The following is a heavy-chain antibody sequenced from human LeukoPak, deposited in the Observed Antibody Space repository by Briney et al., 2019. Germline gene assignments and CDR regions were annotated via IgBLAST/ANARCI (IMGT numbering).Heavy chain of an antibody. J-gene: IGHJ6*04. CDR3: AKRIAAAGTFYGMDV. CDR1: GFTFSSYA. CDR2: ISGSGGST. Sequence: GGSLLLSCAASGFTFSSYAMSWVRQAPGKGLEWVSAISGSGGSTYYADSVKGRFTISRDNSKNTLYLQMNSLRAEDTAVYYCAKRIAAAGTFYGMDVWGKGTTVTVSS. V-gene: IGHV3-23*01. D-gene: IGHD6-13*01.